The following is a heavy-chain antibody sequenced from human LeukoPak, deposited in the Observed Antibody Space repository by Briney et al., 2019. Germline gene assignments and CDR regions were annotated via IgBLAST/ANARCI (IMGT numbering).Heavy chain of an antibody. CDR2: IYYSGST. CDR3: ARGITMIASRYYYYYYYMDV. CDR1: GGSISSYY. D-gene: IGHD3-22*01. J-gene: IGHJ6*03. Sequence: SETLSLTCTVSGGSISSYYWSWIRQPPGKGLEWIGYIYYSGSTNYNPSLKSRVTISVDTSKNQFSLELSSVTAADTAVYYCARGITMIASRYYYYYYYMDVWGKGTTVTISS. V-gene: IGHV4-59*01.